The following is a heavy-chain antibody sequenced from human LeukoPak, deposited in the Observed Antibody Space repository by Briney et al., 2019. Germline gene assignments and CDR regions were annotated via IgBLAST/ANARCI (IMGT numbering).Heavy chain of an antibody. CDR2: ISGSGGST. V-gene: IGHV3-23*01. D-gene: IGHD2-2*01. CDR1: GFTFSTYA. Sequence: GGSLRLSCVASGFTFSTYAMSWVCQAPGKGLEWVSAISGSGGSTHYAESVKGRFTISRDNSKNTLYLQMNSLGAEDTAVYYCAKEFVPAAILSYYYMDVWGRGTTVTVSS. J-gene: IGHJ6*03. CDR3: AKEFVPAAILSYYYMDV.